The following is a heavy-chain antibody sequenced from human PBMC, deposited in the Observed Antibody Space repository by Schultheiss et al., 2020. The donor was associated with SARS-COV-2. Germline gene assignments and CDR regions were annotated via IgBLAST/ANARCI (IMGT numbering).Heavy chain of an antibody. CDR1: GGSFSGYY. CDR2: INHSGST. V-gene: IGHV4-34*01. D-gene: IGHD6-13*01. CDR3: ARDQRNSSSWYFSHYYYYYGMDV. J-gene: IGHJ6*02. Sequence: SETLSLTCAVYGGSFSGYYWSWIRQPPWKGLEWIGEINHSGSTNYNPSLKSRVTISVDTSKNQFSLKLSSVTAADTAVYYCARDQRNSSSWYFSHYYYYYGMDVWGQGTTVTVSS.